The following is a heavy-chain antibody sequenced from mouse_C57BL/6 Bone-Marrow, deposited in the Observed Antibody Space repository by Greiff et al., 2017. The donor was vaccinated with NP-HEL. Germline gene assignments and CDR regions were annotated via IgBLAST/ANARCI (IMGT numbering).Heavy chain of an antibody. CDR2: IYPRSGNT. D-gene: IGHD2-5*01. J-gene: IGHJ3*01. Sequence: VPLQQSGAELARPGASVKLSCKASCYTFTSYGISWVKQRTGQGLEWIGEIYPRSGNTYYNEKFKGKATLTADKSSSTAYMELRSLTSEDSAVYFCARNSNYVWFAYWGQGTLVTVSA. CDR1: CYTFTSYG. CDR3: ARNSNYVWFAY. V-gene: IGHV1-81*01.